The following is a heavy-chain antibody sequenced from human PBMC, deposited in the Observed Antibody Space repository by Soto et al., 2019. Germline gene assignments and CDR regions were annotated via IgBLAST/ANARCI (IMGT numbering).Heavy chain of an antibody. CDR1: GCTFSSYA. J-gene: IGHJ6*01. CDR3: ARVLSHIVVVPAAIRFLDYYYYYGMEG. Sequence: EASVKVSCKASGCTFSSYAISWVRQAPGQGREWMGGIIPIFGTANYAQKFQGRVTITADKSTSTAYMELSSLRSEDTAVYYCARVLSHIVVVPAAIRFLDYYYYYGMEGLGQGTTVHVPS. CDR2: IIPIFGTA. D-gene: IGHD2-2*02. V-gene: IGHV1-69*06.